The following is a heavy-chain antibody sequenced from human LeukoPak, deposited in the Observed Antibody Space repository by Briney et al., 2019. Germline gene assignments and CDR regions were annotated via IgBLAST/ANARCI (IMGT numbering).Heavy chain of an antibody. D-gene: IGHD3-22*01. J-gene: IGHJ4*02. CDR2: ISSGGSNK. V-gene: IGHV3-30*18. CDR1: GFTFSSSA. Sequence: GGSLRLSCAASGFTFSSSAMSWVRQAPGKGLEWVAVISSGGSNKYYADSVKGRFTISRDNSKNTLYLQMNSLRAEDTAVFYCANENYYDSSGYVDHWGQGTLVIVSS. CDR3: ANENYYDSSGYVDH.